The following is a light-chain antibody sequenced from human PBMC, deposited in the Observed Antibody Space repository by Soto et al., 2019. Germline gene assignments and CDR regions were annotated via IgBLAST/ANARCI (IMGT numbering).Light chain of an antibody. CDR2: RAS. J-gene: IGKJ1*01. V-gene: IGKV3-15*01. CDR3: QQYGNWPRT. CDR1: QIINSN. Sequence: EIVMTQSPATLSVSPGERATLSCRASQIINSNLAWYQQKPGQAPRLLSYRASSRAPNIPDRFSGSGYGTEITLIIGNLQSVVCAVYYCQQYGNWPRTFGQGTKVEIK.